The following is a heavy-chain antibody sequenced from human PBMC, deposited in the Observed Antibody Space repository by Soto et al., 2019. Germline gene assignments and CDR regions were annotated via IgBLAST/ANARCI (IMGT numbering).Heavy chain of an antibody. CDR3: ARIPIVVVPAATPVGYYYYGMDV. CDR1: GFSLSTSGMC. J-gene: IGHJ6*02. CDR2: IDWDDDK. Sequence: SGPTLVNPTQTLTLTCTFSGFSLSTSGMCVSWIRQPPGKALEWLALIDWDDDKYYSTSLKTRLTISKDTSKNQVVLTMTNMDPVDTATYYCARIPIVVVPAATPVGYYYYGMDVWGQGTTVTVSS. V-gene: IGHV2-70*01. D-gene: IGHD2-2*01.